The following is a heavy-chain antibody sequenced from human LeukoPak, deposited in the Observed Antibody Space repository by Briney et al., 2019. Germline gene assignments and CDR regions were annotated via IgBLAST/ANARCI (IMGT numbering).Heavy chain of an antibody. V-gene: IGHV4-59*01. J-gene: IGHJ4*02. D-gene: IGHD2-2*01. Sequence: PSETLSLTCTVSGGSISSYNWSWIRQPPGKGLEWIGYIYYSVSTNYNPSLKSRVTISVDTSKNQFSLKLSSVTAADTAVYYCARGVPAAIDSYYFDYWGQGTLVTVSS. CDR1: GGSISSYN. CDR3: ARGVPAAIDSYYFDY. CDR2: IYYSVST.